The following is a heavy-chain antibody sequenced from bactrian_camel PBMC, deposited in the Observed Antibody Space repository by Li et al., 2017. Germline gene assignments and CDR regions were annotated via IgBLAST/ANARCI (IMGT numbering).Heavy chain of an antibody. J-gene: IGHJ4*01. D-gene: IGHD6*01. CDR1: GFTESGNY. V-gene: IGHV3S53*01. Sequence: HVQLVESGGGSVQAGGSVTLSCVASGFTESGNYVAWIRQAPGKGREQVASLTTAGNTDYAASVKGRFTISKDNAKNTLYLQMSSLTPEDTGIYYCAASSILVHSPTVFRVASFKYWGQGTQVTVS. CDR3: AASSILVHSPTVFRVASFKY. CDR2: LTTAGNT.